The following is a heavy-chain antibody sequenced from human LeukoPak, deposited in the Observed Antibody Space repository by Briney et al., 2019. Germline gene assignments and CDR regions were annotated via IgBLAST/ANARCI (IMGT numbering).Heavy chain of an antibody. D-gene: IGHD6-13*01. CDR1: GGTFSSYA. Sequence: SVKVSCKASGGTFSSYAISWVRQAPGQGLEWMGGIIPIFGTANYAQKFQGRVTITADKSTSTAYMELSSLRSEDTAVYYCARVAAAGKGFDHWGQGTLVTVSS. CDR3: ARVAAAGKGFDH. V-gene: IGHV1-69*06. J-gene: IGHJ4*02. CDR2: IIPIFGTA.